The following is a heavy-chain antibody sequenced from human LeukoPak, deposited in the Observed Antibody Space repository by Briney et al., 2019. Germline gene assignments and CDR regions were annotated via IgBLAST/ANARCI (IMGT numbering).Heavy chain of an antibody. J-gene: IGHJ4*02. CDR2: ISGSGGST. Sequence: GGSLRLSCAASGFTFSSYAMSWVRQAPGKGLEWVPAISGSGGSTYYADSVKGRFTISRDNSKNTLYLQMNSLRAEDTAVYYCAKDGCSSTSCYAGSADYWGQGTLVTVSS. V-gene: IGHV3-23*01. CDR3: AKDGCSSTSCYAGSADY. D-gene: IGHD2-2*01. CDR1: GFTFSSYA.